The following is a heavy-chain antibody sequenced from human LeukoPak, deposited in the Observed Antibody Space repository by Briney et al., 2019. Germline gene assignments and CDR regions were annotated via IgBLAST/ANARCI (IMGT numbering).Heavy chain of an antibody. V-gene: IGHV1-2*02. CDR3: STEDKYCRTSTCADY. Sequence: GASVKVSCKASGYTFSAYYMHWVRQAPRQGLEWMGWIDPKSGVTNFAQKFQDRVTMTRDTSITTVYMELSRLTSDDTAVYYCSTEDKYCRTSTCADYWGQGTLVTVSS. CDR1: GYTFSAYY. CDR2: IDPKSGVT. D-gene: IGHD2-2*01. J-gene: IGHJ4*02.